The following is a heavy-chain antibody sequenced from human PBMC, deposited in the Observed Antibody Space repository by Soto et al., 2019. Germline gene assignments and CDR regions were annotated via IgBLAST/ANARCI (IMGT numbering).Heavy chain of an antibody. CDR3: ASDSSGCLDY. Sequence: QVQLVQSGAEVKKPGSSVKVSCKASGGTFSSYTISWVRQAPGQGLEWMGRIIPILGIANYAQKFQGRVTITADKSTSTDYMELSSLSSEDTAVYYCASDSSGCLDYWGQGTLFTVSS. CDR1: GGTFSSYT. J-gene: IGHJ4*02. D-gene: IGHD6-19*01. CDR2: IIPILGIA. V-gene: IGHV1-69*02.